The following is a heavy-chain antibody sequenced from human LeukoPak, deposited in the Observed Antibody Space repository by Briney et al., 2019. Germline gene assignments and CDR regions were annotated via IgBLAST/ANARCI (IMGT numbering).Heavy chain of an antibody. CDR2: ITSGGAP. CDR1: GFTFSNYA. D-gene: IGHD3-22*01. V-gene: IGHV3-23*01. Sequence: GGSLRLSCAASGFTFSNYAVMWVRQAPGQGLEWVSAITSGGAPRYADSVKGRFTISRDNSKNTLYLQMNSLRAEDTAVYYCAKDGAYRITMIVVVIGAFDIWGQGTMVTVSS. J-gene: IGHJ3*02. CDR3: AKDGAYRITMIVVVIGAFDI.